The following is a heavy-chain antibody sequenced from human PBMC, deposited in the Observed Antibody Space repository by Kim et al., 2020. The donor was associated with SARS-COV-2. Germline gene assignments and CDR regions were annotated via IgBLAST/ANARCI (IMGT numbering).Heavy chain of an antibody. J-gene: IGHJ4*02. CDR2: INSDGSST. Sequence: GGSLRLSCAASGFTFSSYWMHWVRQAPGKGLVWVSRINSDGSSTSYADSVKGRFTISRDNAKNTLYLPMNSLRAEDTAVYYCARGYSSSWYLYYFDYWGQGTLVTVSS. CDR1: GFTFSSYW. V-gene: IGHV3-74*01. CDR3: ARGYSSSWYLYYFDY. D-gene: IGHD6-13*01.